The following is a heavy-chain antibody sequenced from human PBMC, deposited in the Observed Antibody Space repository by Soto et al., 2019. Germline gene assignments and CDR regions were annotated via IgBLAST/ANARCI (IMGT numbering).Heavy chain of an antibody. CDR1: GFTFSSYS. CDR2: ISSSSSTI. Sequence: GGSLRLSCAASGFTFSSYSMNWVRQAPGKGLEWVSYISSSSSTIYYADSVKGRFTISRDNAKNSLYLQMNSLRAEDTAVYYCARAPLGYCTNGVCYMGYFLDYWGQGTLVTVSS. CDR3: ARAPLGYCTNGVCYMGYFLDY. J-gene: IGHJ4*02. D-gene: IGHD2-8*01. V-gene: IGHV3-48*01.